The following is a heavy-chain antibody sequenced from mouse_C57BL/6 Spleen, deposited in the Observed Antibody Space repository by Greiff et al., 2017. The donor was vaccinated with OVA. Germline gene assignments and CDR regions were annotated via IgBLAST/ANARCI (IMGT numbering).Heavy chain of an antibody. CDR1: GYTFTSYW. CDR2: IDPNSGGT. V-gene: IGHV1-72*01. J-gene: IGHJ4*01. Sequence: VQLQQPGAELVKPGASVKLSCKASGYTFTSYWMHWVKQRPGRGLEWIGRIDPNSGGTKYNEKFKSKATLTVDKPSSTAYMQLSSLTSEDSAVYYCANYYGSSYGYAMDYWGQGTSVTVSS. D-gene: IGHD1-1*01. CDR3: ANYYGSSYGYAMDY.